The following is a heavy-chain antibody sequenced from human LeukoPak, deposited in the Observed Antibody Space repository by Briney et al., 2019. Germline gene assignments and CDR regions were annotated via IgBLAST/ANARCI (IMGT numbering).Heavy chain of an antibody. CDR1: GGTFSSYA. J-gene: IGHJ4*02. CDR2: IIPIFGTA. CDR3: ARTYCTNGVCYYSSGWSFDY. D-gene: IGHD2-8*01. Sequence: ASVKVSCKASGGTFSSYAISWVRQAPGQGLEWMGRIIPIFGTAKYAQKFQGRVTITTDESTSTAYMELSSLRSEDTAVYYCARTYCTNGVCYYSSGWSFDYWGQGTLVTVSS. V-gene: IGHV1-69*05.